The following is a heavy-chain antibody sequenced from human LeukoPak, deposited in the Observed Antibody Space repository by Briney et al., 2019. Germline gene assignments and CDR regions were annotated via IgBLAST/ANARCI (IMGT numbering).Heavy chain of an antibody. CDR1: GGTFSSYA. CDR2: ITPILGIA. V-gene: IGHV1-69*04. J-gene: IGHJ6*02. D-gene: IGHD5-24*01. CDR3: AREEIEMATRYYYYYGMDV. Sequence: ASVKVSCKASGGTFSSYAISWVRQAPGQGLEWMGRITPILGIANYAQKFQGRVTITADKSTSTAYMELSSLRSEDTAVYYCAREEIEMATRYYYYYGMDVWGQGTTVTVSS.